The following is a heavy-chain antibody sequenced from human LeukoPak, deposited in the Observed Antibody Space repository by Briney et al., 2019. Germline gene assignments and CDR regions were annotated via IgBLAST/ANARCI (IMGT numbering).Heavy chain of an antibody. CDR1: GGSISSSNW. J-gene: IGHJ5*02. D-gene: IGHD6-13*01. V-gene: IGHV4-4*02. CDR2: IYHSGST. Sequence: SGTLSLTCAVSGGSISSSNWWSWVRQPPGEGLEWIGEIYHSGSTNYNPSLKSRVTISVDKSKNQFSLGLTSVTAADTAVYYCARDGSSGWYGWFDPWGQGTLVTVSS. CDR3: ARDGSSGWYGWFDP.